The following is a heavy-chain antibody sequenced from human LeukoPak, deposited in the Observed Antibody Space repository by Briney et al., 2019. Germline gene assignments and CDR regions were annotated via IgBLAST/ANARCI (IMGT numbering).Heavy chain of an antibody. CDR2: ISGNGGRT. CDR3: AKVAEMDTILGKFDN. Sequence: GGSLRLSCAASGFTFSRYAMSWVRQAPGKGLEWVSAISGNGGRTYYADSVKGRFTISRDNSKNTLYLQMNSLRAEDTAVYYCAKVAEMDTILGKFDNWGQGALVTLSP. J-gene: IGHJ5*02. D-gene: IGHD5-24*01. CDR1: GFTFSRYA. V-gene: IGHV3-23*01.